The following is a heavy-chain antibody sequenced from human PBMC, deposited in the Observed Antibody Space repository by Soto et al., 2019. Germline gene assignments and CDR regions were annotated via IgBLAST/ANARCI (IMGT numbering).Heavy chain of an antibody. CDR2: ISAYNGNT. Sequence: GASXKVYCKTSGYSVTRYGMNWVRQAPGQGLEWMGWISAYNGNTNYAQKVQGRVTMTTDTSMSTAYMGMRSLRSDDTAVYYCARDTAPSDVWGQGTTVTVSS. CDR3: ARDTAPSDV. D-gene: IGHD4-17*01. CDR1: GYSVTRYG. V-gene: IGHV1-18*01. J-gene: IGHJ6*02.